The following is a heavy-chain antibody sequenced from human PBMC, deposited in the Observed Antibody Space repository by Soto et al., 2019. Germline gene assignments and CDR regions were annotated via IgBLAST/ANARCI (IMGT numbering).Heavy chain of an antibody. CDR1: GGSISGTSFY. CDR2: IYYSGRT. D-gene: IGHD3-9*01. V-gene: IGHV4-39*01. CDR3: GRLEGLAKISYYFDY. J-gene: IGHJ4*02. Sequence: ETLSLTCTVSGGSISGTSFYWGWIRQPPGKGLEWIGNIYYSGRTYYNPSLESRVTISVDTSKNQFSLKLMSVSAADTAVYYCGRLEGLAKISYYFDYWGQGALVTVS.